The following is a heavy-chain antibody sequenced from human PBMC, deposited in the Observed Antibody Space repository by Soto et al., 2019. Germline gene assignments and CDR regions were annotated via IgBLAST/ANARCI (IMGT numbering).Heavy chain of an antibody. CDR3: ARDRGAVTGPYFDY. Sequence: QVRLEESGGGLVKPGGSLRLSCAASGFTFSAVYMSWIRQAPNKGLEYISYISSSGTSANYADSVKGRFTISRDNAKNSLYLQMNSLRAEDTAVYYCARDRGAVTGPYFDYCGQGDLVPVSS. CDR1: GFTFSAVY. CDR2: ISSSGTSA. D-gene: IGHD6-19*01. J-gene: IGHJ4*02. V-gene: IGHV3-11*06.